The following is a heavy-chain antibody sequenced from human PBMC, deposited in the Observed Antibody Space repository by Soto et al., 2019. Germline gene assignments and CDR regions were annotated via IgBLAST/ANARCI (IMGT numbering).Heavy chain of an antibody. CDR2: IYYSGST. CDR3: ASKGDTTGALDY. D-gene: IGHD1-26*01. Sequence: QLQLQESGPGLVKPSETLSLTCTVSGGSISSSSYYWGWIRQPPGKGLEWIGRIYYSGSTYYNPSLMSRVTIYVDTSKIQFSLKLSSVTAADPAVYYCASKGDTTGALDYWGQGTLVTVS. CDR1: GGSISSSSYY. J-gene: IGHJ4*02. V-gene: IGHV4-39*01.